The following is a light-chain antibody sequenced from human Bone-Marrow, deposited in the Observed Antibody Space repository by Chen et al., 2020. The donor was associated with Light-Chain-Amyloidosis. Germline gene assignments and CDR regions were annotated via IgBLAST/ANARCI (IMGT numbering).Light chain of an antibody. Sequence: DAVLTQSPLSLPVTLGQPASISCRASQSLVHSDGNTYLNWFQQKPGQSPRRLIYKVSKRDSGVPDRCSGSGSGSDFTLKISRVEAEDVGLYYCMQATHWPRYTFGQGTKLEIK. CDR1: QSLVHSDGNTY. J-gene: IGKJ2*01. CDR3: MQATHWPRYT. V-gene: IGKV2-30*02. CDR2: KVS.